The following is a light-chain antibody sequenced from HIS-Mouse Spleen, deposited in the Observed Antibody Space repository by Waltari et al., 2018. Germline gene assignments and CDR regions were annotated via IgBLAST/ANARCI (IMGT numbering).Light chain of an antibody. V-gene: IGLV2-14*03. CDR3: SSYTSSSFNVV. CDR1: SSDVGGYNY. J-gene: IGLJ2*01. CDR2: DVS. Sequence: QSAPTQPASVSGSPGPSITISCTGTSSDVGGYNYASWYQQHPGKAPKLMFYDVSKRPSGVSNRFSGSKSGNTASLTISGLQAEDEADYYCSSYTSSSFNVVFGGGTKLTVL.